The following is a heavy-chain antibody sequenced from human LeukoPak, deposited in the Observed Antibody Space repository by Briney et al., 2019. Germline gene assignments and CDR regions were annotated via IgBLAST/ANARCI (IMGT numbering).Heavy chain of an antibody. J-gene: IGHJ3*02. D-gene: IGHD3-10*01. CDR1: GYTFNAYS. CDR2: INPNSGGT. V-gene: IGHV1-2*02. CDR3: ARDLDYYGSGSFFHT. Sequence: ASVTVSCKASGYTFNAYSIQWVRQAPGQGLEWMGWINPNSGGTNYAQKFQGRVTMTRDTSITTAYMELSTLRSDDTAVYYCARDLDYYGSGSFFHTWGQGTMVTVSS.